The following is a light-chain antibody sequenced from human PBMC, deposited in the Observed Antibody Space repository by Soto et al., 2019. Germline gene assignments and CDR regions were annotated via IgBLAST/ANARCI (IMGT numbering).Light chain of an antibody. J-gene: IGKJ1*01. CDR2: KAS. CDR3: QQYNSYSWT. CDR1: QSISSW. Sequence: DIQMTQSPSTLSASVGDRVTITCRASQSISSWLAWYQQKPGKAPKLLIYKASSLEIRVPSRYSDSGSGTEFTLTISSLQPDYFATYYCQQYNSYSWTFGQGAKVDIK. V-gene: IGKV1-5*03.